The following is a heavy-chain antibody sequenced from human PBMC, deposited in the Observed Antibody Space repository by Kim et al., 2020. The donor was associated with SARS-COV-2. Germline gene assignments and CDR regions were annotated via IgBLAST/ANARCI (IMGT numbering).Heavy chain of an antibody. Sequence: ASVKVSCKASGYTFTRYGISWVRQAPGQGLEWMGWISAYNGNTNYTQKLQGRVTMTTDTSTSTAYMELRSLRSDDTAVYYCARRGILGYCSGGSCYGMDVWGQGTTVTVSS. CDR2: ISAYNGNT. V-gene: IGHV1-18*01. CDR3: ARRGILGYCSGGSCYGMDV. J-gene: IGHJ6*02. CDR1: GYTFTRYG. D-gene: IGHD2-15*01.